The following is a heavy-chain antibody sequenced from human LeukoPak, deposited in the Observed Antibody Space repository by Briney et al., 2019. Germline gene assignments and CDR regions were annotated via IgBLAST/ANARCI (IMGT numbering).Heavy chain of an antibody. CDR3: AKYDVAGTRTDY. CDR2: ISYDGSNK. J-gene: IGHJ4*02. CDR1: GFSLSNYW. Sequence: GGSLRLSCAASGFSLSNYWMHWVRQAPGKGLEWVAVISYDGSNKYYADSVKGRFTISRDNSKNTLYLQMNSLRAEDTAVYYCAKYDVAGTRTDYWGQGTLVTVSS. D-gene: IGHD6-19*01. V-gene: IGHV3-30*18.